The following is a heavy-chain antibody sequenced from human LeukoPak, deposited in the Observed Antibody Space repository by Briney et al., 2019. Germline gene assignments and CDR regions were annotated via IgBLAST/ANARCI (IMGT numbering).Heavy chain of an antibody. CDR3: AKDPSRYGDYTEYFQH. V-gene: IGHV3-23*01. CDR1: EFSFSNFA. D-gene: IGHD4-17*01. CDR2: IRGSGVGT. J-gene: IGHJ1*01. Sequence: GGSLRLSCAASEFSFSNFAMSWVRQAPGNGLECVSGIRGSGVGTYYADSVKGRFTISRDNSENTLYLQMNSLRAEDTAVYYCAKDPSRYGDYTEYFQHRGQGTLVTVSS.